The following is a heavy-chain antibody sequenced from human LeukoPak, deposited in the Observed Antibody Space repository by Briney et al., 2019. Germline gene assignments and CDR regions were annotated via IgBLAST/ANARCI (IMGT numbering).Heavy chain of an antibody. CDR2: ISYDGSNK. CDR3: AKRYDYVWGSFDY. CDR1: GFTFSRYG. D-gene: IGHD3-16*01. V-gene: IGHV3-30*18. J-gene: IGHJ4*02. Sequence: PGGSLRLSCAASGFTFSRYGMHWVRQAPGKGLEWVTAISYDGSNKYYADSVKGRFTISRDNSKNTLYLQMNSLRAEDTAVYYCAKRYDYVWGSFDYWGQGTLVTVSS.